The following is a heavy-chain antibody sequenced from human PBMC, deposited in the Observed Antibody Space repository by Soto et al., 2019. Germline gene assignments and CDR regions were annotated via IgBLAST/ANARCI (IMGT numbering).Heavy chain of an antibody. V-gene: IGHV3-66*01. CDR3: AREYSSGPRNYYYYYMDV. CDR2: IHSGGNT. D-gene: IGHD3-10*01. CDR1: GFTVTTNY. Sequence: GGSLRLSCAASGFTVTTNYMAWVRQAPGKGLEWVSVIHSGGNTYYANSVKGRFTISRDNSKNTLYLQMSSLRAEDTAVYYCAREYSSGPRNYYYYYMDVWGKGTTVTVSS. J-gene: IGHJ6*03.